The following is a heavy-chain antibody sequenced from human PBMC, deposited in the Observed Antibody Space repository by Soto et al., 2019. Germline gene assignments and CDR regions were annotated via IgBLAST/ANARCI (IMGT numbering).Heavy chain of an antibody. CDR1: GGSISSGGYY. V-gene: IGHV4-31*03. J-gene: IGHJ6*02. CDR3: ARVSTVTTGVYYGMDV. Sequence: PWETLSLTCTVSGGSISSGGYYWSWIRQHPGKGLEWIGYIYYSGSTYYNPPLKGRVTISVDTSKNQFSLKLSSVTAADTAVYYCARVSTVTTGVYYGMDVWGQGTTVTVSS. CDR2: IYYSGST. D-gene: IGHD4-17*01.